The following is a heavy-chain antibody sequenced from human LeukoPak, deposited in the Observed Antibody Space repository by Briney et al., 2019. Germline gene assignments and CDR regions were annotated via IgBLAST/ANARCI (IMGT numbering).Heavy chain of an antibody. V-gene: IGHV5-51*01. CDR3: ARIYDSSGYYSSYGMDV. J-gene: IGHJ6*02. CDR1: GYSFTSYW. D-gene: IGHD3-22*01. CDR2: IYPGDSDA. Sequence: HGESLKISCKGSGYSFTSYWIGWVRQMPGKGLGWMGIIYPGDSDARYSPSFQGQVTISADKSISTAYLQWSSLKASDTAMYHCARIYDSSGYYSSYGMDVWGQGTTVTVSS.